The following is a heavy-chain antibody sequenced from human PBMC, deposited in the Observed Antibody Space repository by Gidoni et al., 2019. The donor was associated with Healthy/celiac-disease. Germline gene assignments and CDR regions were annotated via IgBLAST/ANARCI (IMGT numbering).Heavy chain of an antibody. V-gene: IGHV3-33*01. J-gene: IGHJ4*02. CDR3: ARGWSGIAAAGTYY. CDR2: IWYDGSNK. CDR1: GFTFSSYG. Sequence: QVQLVESGGGVVQPGRSLSIYCAASGFTFSSYGMHWVRQAPGKGLEWVAVIWYDGSNKYYADSVKGRFTISRDNSKNTLYLQMNILRAEDTAVYYCARGWSGIAAAGTYYWGQGTLVTVSS. D-gene: IGHD6-13*01.